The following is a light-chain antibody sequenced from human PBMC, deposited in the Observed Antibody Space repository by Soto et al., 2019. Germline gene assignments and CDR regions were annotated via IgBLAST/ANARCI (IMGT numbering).Light chain of an antibody. CDR3: QQYNNWSRT. V-gene: IGKV3-15*01. CDR1: QSVSSN. J-gene: IGKJ1*01. CDR2: GAS. Sequence: EIVMTQSPATLSVSPGERSTLSCGARQSVSSNLAWYQQKPGQAPRLLIYGASTRATGIPARFSGSGSGTEFTLTISSLPSEDFALYYCQQYNNWSRTFGQGTKVDIK.